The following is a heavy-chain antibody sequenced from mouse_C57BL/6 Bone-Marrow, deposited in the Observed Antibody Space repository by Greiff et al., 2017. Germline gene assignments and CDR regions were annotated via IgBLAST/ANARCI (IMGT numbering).Heavy chain of an antibody. CDR2: IDPEDGET. V-gene: IGHV14-2*01. Sequence: EVQVVESGAELVKPGASVKLSCTASGFNIKDYYMHWVKQRTEQGLEWIGRIDPEDGETKYAPTFPGKATITADTASNTAYLQLSSLSSEDTAVYYGARWRKRAMDYWGQGTSVTVSS. CDR1: GFNIKDYY. J-gene: IGHJ4*01. CDR3: ARWRKRAMDY.